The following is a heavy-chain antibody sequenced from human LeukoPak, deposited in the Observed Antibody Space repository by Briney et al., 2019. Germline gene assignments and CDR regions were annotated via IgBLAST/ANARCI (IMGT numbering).Heavy chain of an antibody. CDR2: ISGSGGST. D-gene: IGHD6-19*01. V-gene: IGHV3-23*01. Sequence: GRSLRLSCAASGFTLSSYAMSWVRQAPGKGLEWVSAISGSGGSTYYADSVKGRFTIPRDNSKNTLYLQMNSLRAEDTAVYYCAKDPHIAVAGTWDYWGQGTLVTVSS. CDR3: AKDPHIAVAGTWDY. CDR1: GFTLSSYA. J-gene: IGHJ4*02.